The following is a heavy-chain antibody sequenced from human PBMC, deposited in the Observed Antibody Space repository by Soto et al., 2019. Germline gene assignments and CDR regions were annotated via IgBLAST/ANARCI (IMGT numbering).Heavy chain of an antibody. Sequence: QVQLQESGPGLVKPSQTLSLTCTVSGGSISSGDYYWSWIRQPPGKGLEWIGYIYYSGSTYYNPSLKSRVTISVDTSKTQFSLKLSSVTAADTAVYYCAREAGTVVTPMRYFDLWGRGTLVTVSS. CDR3: AREAGTVVTPMRYFDL. CDR1: GGSISSGDYY. V-gene: IGHV4-30-4*01. D-gene: IGHD2-21*02. CDR2: IYYSGST. J-gene: IGHJ2*01.